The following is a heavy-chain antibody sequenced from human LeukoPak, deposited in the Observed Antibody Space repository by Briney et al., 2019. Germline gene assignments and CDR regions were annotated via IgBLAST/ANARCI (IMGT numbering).Heavy chain of an antibody. CDR3: AKFLPTHIVVANYYFDY. CDR1: GFTFSSYA. Sequence: GGSLRLSCAASGFTFSSYAMSWVRQAPGKGLEWVSAISGGGGSTYYADSVKGRFTISRDNSKNTLYLQMNSLRAEDTAVYYCAKFLPTHIVVANYYFDYWGQGTLVTVSS. CDR2: ISGGGGST. V-gene: IGHV3-23*01. J-gene: IGHJ4*02. D-gene: IGHD2-21*01.